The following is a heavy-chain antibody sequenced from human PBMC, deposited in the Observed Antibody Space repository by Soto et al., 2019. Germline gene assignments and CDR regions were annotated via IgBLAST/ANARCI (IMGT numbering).Heavy chain of an antibody. CDR1: GFSLSTTRVG. Sequence: QISLKESGPPLVKPTQTLTLTCTFSGFSLSTTRVGVGWIRQPPGKALEWLALIYWDDDKRYSPSLKSRLTITKDTSKNQVVLTMTNMDPLDTATYYCAHRPEAPMVRTSNWFDPWGQGTLVTVSS. CDR3: AHRPEAPMVRTSNWFDP. D-gene: IGHD3-10*01. CDR2: IYWDDDK. V-gene: IGHV2-5*02. J-gene: IGHJ5*02.